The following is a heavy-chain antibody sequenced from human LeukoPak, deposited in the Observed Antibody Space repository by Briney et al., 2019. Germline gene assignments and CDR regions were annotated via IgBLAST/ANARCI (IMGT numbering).Heavy chain of an antibody. D-gene: IGHD2-15*01. Sequence: ASVKVSCKASGYTFTSYGISWVRQAPGQGLEWMGWISAYNGNTNYAQKPQGRVTMTTDTSTSTAYMELRSLRSDDTAVYYCARDGGIFQNGWLDYWGQGTLVTVSS. CDR3: ARDGGIFQNGWLDY. CDR2: ISAYNGNT. V-gene: IGHV1-18*01. J-gene: IGHJ4*02. CDR1: GYTFTSYG.